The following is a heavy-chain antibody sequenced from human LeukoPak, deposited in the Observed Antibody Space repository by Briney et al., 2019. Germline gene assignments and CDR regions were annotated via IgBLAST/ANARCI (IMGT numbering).Heavy chain of an antibody. CDR2: INAGNGNT. V-gene: IGHV1-3*01. CDR3: ARVAPSSSWYYYYYGMDV. Sequence: ASVKVSCKASGYTFTSYAMHWVRQAPGQRLEWMGWINAGNGNTKYSQKFQGRVTITRDTSASTAYMELSSLRSEDTAVYYCARVAPSSSWYYYYYGMDVWGKGTTVTVSS. CDR1: GYTFTSYA. J-gene: IGHJ6*04. D-gene: IGHD6-13*01.